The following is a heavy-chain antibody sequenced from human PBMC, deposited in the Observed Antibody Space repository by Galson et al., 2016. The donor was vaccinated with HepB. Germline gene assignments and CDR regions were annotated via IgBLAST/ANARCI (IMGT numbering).Heavy chain of an antibody. CDR1: GYTFTGYY. CDR2: INPNSGGT. V-gene: IGHV1-2*04. J-gene: IGHJ6*02. Sequence: SVKVSCKASGYTFTGYYIHWVRQAPGQGLEWMGWINPNSGGTKYTQKFQGWVTMTRDTSISTAYMELSRLRSDDTAVYYCARDYYFGMDFWGQGTTVTVSS. CDR3: ARDYYFGMDF.